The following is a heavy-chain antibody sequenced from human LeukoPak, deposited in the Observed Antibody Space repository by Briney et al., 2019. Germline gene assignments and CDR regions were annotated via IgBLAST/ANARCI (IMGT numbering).Heavy chain of an antibody. J-gene: IGHJ5*02. CDR1: GGSISSYY. CDR3: ARGGIAVAGTPNWSDP. V-gene: IGHV4-59*01. D-gene: IGHD6-19*01. CDR2: IYYSGST. Sequence: TSSETLSLTCTVSGGSISSYYWSWIRQPPGKGLECIGYIYYSGSTNYNPSLKSRVTISVDTSKNQFSLKLSSVTAADTAVYYCARGGIAVAGTPNWSDPWGQGTLVTVSS.